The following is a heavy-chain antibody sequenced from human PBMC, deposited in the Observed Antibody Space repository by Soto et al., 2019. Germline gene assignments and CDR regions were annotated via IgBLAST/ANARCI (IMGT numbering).Heavy chain of an antibody. CDR3: TRDHGYGYGMDV. V-gene: IGHV3-48*01. CDR2: ITKSSRTI. CDR1: GFTFSTYS. J-gene: IGHJ6*02. D-gene: IGHD5-12*01. Sequence: GGSLRRSCAASGFTFSTYSMNWVRQAPGKGLEWISYITKSSRTIYYAESVKGRFTISRDNAKNSLYLQMNSLRAEDTAVYYCTRDHGYGYGMDVWGQGTTVTVSS.